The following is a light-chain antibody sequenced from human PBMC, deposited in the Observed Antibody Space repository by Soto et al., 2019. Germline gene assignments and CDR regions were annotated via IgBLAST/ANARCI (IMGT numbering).Light chain of an antibody. V-gene: IGKV1-27*01. CDR2: AAS. CDR1: QGISNY. Sequence: DIQMTQSSSSLSASIGDRVTITCRASQGISNYLAWYQQKSGKVPKLLIYAASTLQSGVPSRFSGSGSGTDFTLTISSLQPEDVAIYYCQKYNSAPRTFGQGTKVEIK. J-gene: IGKJ1*01. CDR3: QKYNSAPRT.